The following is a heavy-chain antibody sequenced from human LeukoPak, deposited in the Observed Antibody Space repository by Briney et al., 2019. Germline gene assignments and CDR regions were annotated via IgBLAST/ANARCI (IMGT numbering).Heavy chain of an antibody. CDR2: FYDSGST. CDR1: GGSVSSGGYY. CDR3: ARVTDPRYNWFDP. V-gene: IGHV4-61*08. J-gene: IGHJ5*02. Sequence: SETLSLTCTVSGGSVSSGGYYWSWIRQPPGKGLEWIGFFYDSGSTNYNPSLKSRVTISVDTSKNQFSLRLSSVTAADTAVYYCARVTDPRYNWFDPWGQGTLVTVSS. D-gene: IGHD2-21*02.